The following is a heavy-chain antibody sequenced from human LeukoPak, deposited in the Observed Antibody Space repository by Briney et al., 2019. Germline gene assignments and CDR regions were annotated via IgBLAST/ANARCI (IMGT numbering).Heavy chain of an antibody. V-gene: IGHV4-34*01. CDR2: INHSGST. CDR1: GGSFSGYY. D-gene: IGHD6-13*01. CDR3: AGIYSSSWYMKAFDI. Sequence: SETLSLTCAVYGGSFSGYYWSWIRQPPGKGLEWIGEINHSGSTNYNPSLKSRVTISVDTSKNQFSLKLSSVTAADTAVYYCAGIYSSSWYMKAFDIWGQGTMVTVSS. J-gene: IGHJ3*02.